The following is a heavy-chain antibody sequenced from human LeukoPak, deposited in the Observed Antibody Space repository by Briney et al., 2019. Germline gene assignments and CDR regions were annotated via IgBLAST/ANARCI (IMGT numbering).Heavy chain of an antibody. D-gene: IGHD3-22*01. J-gene: IGHJ5*02. CDR2: ISGSGGST. CDR1: GFTFSSYA. CDR3: AKEYDSSGYNNWFDP. Sequence: PGGSLRLSCAASGFTFSSYAMSWVRQAPGKGLEWVSAISGSGGSTYYAYSAKGRFTISRDNSKHTLYLQMDSPGAEDTAVVYCAKEYDSSGYNNWFDPWGQGTLVTVSS. V-gene: IGHV3-23*01.